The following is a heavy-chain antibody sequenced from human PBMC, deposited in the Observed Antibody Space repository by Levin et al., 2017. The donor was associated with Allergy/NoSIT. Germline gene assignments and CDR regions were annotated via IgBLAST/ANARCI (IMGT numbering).Heavy chain of an antibody. CDR3: ARGWSWFDP. J-gene: IGHJ5*02. D-gene: IGHD1-1*01. CDR1: GYTFTSYD. V-gene: IGHV1-8*01. CDR2: MNPNSGNT. Sequence: GESLKISCKASGYTFTSYDINWVRQATGQGLEWMGWMNPNSGNTGYAQKFQGRVTMTRNTSISTAYMELSSLRSEDTAVYYCARGWSWFDPWGQGTLVTVSS.